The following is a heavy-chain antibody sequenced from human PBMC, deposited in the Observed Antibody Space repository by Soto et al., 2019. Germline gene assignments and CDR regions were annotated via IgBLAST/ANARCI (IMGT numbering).Heavy chain of an antibody. D-gene: IGHD3-10*02. CDR2: IYYSGST. CDR3: ARDYRPGILYDDRGFDY. CDR1: GGSISSGGYY. J-gene: IGHJ4*02. Sequence: QVQLQESGPGLVKPSQTLSLTCTVSGGSISSGGYYWSWIRQHPGKGLEWIGYIYYSGSTYYNPSLKSRVTISVDTSKNQFSLKLSSVTAADTAVYYCARDYRPGILYDDRGFDYWGQGTLVTVSS. V-gene: IGHV4-31*03.